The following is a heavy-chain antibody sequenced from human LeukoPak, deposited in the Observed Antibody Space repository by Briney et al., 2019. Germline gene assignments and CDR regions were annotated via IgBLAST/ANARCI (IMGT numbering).Heavy chain of an antibody. Sequence: ASVKVSCKASGYSFTDYYIHWVRQAPGQGLEWMGWVNPNSGNTGYAQKFQGRVTMTRNTSISTAYMELSSLRSEDTAVYYCARADYGGNPGDYWGQGTLVTVSS. J-gene: IGHJ4*02. CDR2: VNPNSGNT. D-gene: IGHD4-23*01. CDR3: ARADYGGNPGDY. V-gene: IGHV1-8*02. CDR1: GYSFTDYY.